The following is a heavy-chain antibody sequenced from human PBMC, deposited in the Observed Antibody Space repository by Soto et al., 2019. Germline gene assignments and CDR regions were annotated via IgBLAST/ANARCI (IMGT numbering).Heavy chain of an antibody. Sequence: GGSPKISCKGSGYSFTTYWITWGRQMSGRGLEWMGRIDPSDSYSNYSPSFQGHVTISTDKSISTAYLQWSSLKASDTAIYYCARLALAYCSGGSCYPGGMDVWGQGTTVTVSS. CDR2: IDPSDSYS. CDR1: GYSFTTYW. CDR3: ARLALAYCSGGSCYPGGMDV. D-gene: IGHD2-15*01. V-gene: IGHV5-10-1*01. J-gene: IGHJ6*02.